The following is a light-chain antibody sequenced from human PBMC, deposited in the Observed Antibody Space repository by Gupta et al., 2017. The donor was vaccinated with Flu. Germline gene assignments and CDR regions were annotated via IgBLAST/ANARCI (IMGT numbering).Light chain of an antibody. Sequence: DIQMTQSPSSLSASVGDRVTITCRASQDINKFLAWFQQKPGKAPQSVIYAASSLSTGVPSRFSGSGSGTEYTLTVDNLQPEDLGTYYCQQYDSYPRTFGQWTKLEIK. J-gene: IGKJ2*01. CDR2: AAS. CDR3: QQYDSYPRT. CDR1: QDINKF. V-gene: IGKV1-16*01.